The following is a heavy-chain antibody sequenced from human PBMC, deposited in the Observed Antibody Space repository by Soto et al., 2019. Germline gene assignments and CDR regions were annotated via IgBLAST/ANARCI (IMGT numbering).Heavy chain of an antibody. V-gene: IGHV2-5*02. CDR1: GFSLSTSGVG. D-gene: IGHD2-21*02. Sequence: QITLKESGPTLVKPTQTLTLTCTFSGFSLSTSGVGVGWIRQPPGKALEWLALIYWDDDKRYSPSLRSRLTISKDTSNNQVVLTMTNMDPVDTATYYCIQSRCGGDCLQSSASHYYYGMDVWGQGTTVTVSS. CDR2: IYWDDDK. CDR3: IQSRCGGDCLQSSASHYYYGMDV. J-gene: IGHJ6*02.